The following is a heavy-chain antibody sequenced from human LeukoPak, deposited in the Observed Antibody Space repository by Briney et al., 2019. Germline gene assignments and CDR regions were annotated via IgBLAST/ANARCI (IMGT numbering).Heavy chain of an antibody. V-gene: IGHV4-59*01. CDR2: IYYSGST. J-gene: IGHJ4*02. D-gene: IGHD1-26*01. CDR3: ARALRYRRFPFDY. Sequence: PSETLSLTCTVSGGSISSYYWSWIRQPPGKGLEWIGYIYYSGSTNNNPSLKSRVTISVDTSKNQFSLKLSSVTAADTAVYYCARALRYRRFPFDYWGQGTLVTVSS. CDR1: GGSISSYY.